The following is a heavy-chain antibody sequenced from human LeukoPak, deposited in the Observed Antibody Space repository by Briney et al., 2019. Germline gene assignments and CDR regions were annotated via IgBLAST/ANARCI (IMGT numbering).Heavy chain of an antibody. Sequence: SETLSLTCTVSGGSISSSSYYWGWIRQPPGKGLEWIGSIYYSGSTYYNPSLKSRVTISVDTSKNQFSLKLSSVTAADTAVYYCARGLAYYYYYGMDVWGQGTTVTVSS. J-gene: IGHJ6*02. CDR1: GGSISSSSYY. CDR2: IYYSGST. CDR3: ARGLAYYYYYGMDV. V-gene: IGHV4-39*07.